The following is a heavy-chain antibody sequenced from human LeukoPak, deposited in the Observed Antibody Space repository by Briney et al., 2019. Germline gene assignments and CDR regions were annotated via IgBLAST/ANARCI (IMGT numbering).Heavy chain of an antibody. CDR2: INSDGSTT. CDR1: GFTFTNAW. J-gene: IGHJ4*02. CDR3: ARVIYSGWEGELSD. Sequence: PGGSLRLSCAASGFTFTNAWMSWVRQAPGKGLVWVSRINSDGSTTSYADSVMGRFTISRDNAKNTLYLQMNSLRAEDTAVYYCARVIYSGWEGELSDWGQGTLVTVSS. D-gene: IGHD6-19*01. V-gene: IGHV3-74*01.